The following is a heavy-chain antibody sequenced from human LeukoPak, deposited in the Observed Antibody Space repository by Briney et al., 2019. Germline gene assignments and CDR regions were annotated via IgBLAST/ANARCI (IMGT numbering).Heavy chain of an antibody. CDR2: IFNAGTHT. Sequence: GGALRLSCAASGFSFGSYWMHWVRRAPGRGLVWLSRIFNAGTHTVYADSVKGRFTISRDNDKSTLYLQVNSLTAEDTAVYYCVRGSCGPDYWGQGTLVT. CDR1: GFSFGSYW. J-gene: IGHJ4*02. V-gene: IGHV3-74*01. D-gene: IGHD2-21*01. CDR3: VRGSCGPDY.